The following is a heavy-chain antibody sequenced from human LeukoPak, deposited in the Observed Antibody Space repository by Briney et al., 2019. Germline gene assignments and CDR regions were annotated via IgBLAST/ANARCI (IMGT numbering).Heavy chain of an antibody. Sequence: PSETLSLTCTVSRGSTSVYNWSWIRQPAGKRLEWIGRISISGSTNYNPPPKIRVTMSVDTSRNQLSLKLSSVTDADTAVYYCARRKAYYGCWCGYTNWFDPWGQGTLVTVSS. CDR1: RGSTSVYN. CDR3: ARRKAYYGCWCGYTNWFDP. CDR2: ISISGST. V-gene: IGHV4-4*07. J-gene: IGHJ5*02. D-gene: IGHD3-3*01.